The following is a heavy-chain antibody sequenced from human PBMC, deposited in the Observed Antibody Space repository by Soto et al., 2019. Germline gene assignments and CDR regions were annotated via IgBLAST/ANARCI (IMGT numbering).Heavy chain of an antibody. CDR3: ARDHARRGGWLFDY. CDR1: GGTFSSYA. J-gene: IGHJ4*02. CDR2: IIPIFGTA. Sequence: GASVKVSCKASGGTFSSYAISWVRQAPGQGLEWMGGIIPIFGTANYAQKFQGRVTITADESTSTAYMELRSLRSDDTAVYYCARDHARRGGWLFDYWGQGTLVTVSS. V-gene: IGHV1-69*13. D-gene: IGHD6-19*01.